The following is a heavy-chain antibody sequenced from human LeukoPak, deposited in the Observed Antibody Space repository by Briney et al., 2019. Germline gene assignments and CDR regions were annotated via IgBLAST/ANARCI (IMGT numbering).Heavy chain of an antibody. CDR1: GFTFRDFG. J-gene: IGHJ5*02. D-gene: IGHD6-13*01. V-gene: IGHV3-30*02. CDR3: VKGGSSSHNWFDP. Sequence: GGSLRLSCAASGFTFRDFGMPWVRQAPGKGLEWVAFIRNDGSKDYYPDSVKGRFTISRDNSRTTLYLQMHSLRIEDTAVYYCVKGGSSSHNWFDPRGQGILVTVSS. CDR2: IRNDGSKD.